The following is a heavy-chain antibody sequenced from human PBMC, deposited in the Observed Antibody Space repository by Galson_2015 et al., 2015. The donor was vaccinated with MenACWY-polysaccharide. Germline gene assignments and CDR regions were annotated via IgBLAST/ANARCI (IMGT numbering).Heavy chain of an antibody. Sequence: SLRLSCAASGFTFSSYWVSWVRQAPGKGLEWVANIKQDESEKYYVDSVKGRFTISRDNAKNSLYLEMNSLRAEDTAAYYCARAWEVPPAHYFDHWGQGRLVIVSS. CDR2: IKQDESEK. CDR1: GFTFSSYW. V-gene: IGHV3-7*03. J-gene: IGHJ4*02. D-gene: IGHD2-2*01. CDR3: ARAWEVPPAHYFDH.